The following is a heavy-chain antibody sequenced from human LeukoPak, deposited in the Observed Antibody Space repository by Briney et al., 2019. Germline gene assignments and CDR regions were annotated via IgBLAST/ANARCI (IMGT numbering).Heavy chain of an antibody. CDR2: VSSTGSNK. J-gene: IGHJ3*02. Sequence: PGGSLRLSCAASGFTFSSYAMHWVRQAPDKGLEWVAVVSSTGSNKYYADSVKGRLTISRDNSRNTLYLQMNSLRAEDTAVYYCARTRYSSGLGAFDIWGQGTMVTVSS. D-gene: IGHD6-19*01. CDR3: ARTRYSSGLGAFDI. V-gene: IGHV3-30*01. CDR1: GFTFSSYA.